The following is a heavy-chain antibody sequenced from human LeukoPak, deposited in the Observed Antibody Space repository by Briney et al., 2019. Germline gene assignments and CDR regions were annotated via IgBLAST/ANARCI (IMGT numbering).Heavy chain of an antibody. J-gene: IGHJ4*02. V-gene: IGHV3-74*01. CDR3: ARDPGSSGWFD. D-gene: IGHD6-19*01. Sequence: GGSLRLSCAASGFAFSSYWMHWVRQAPGKGLVWVSRINSDGSSTTYADSVKGRFTISRDNAKNTLYLQMNSLRAEDTAVYYCARDPGSSGWFDWGQGTLVTVSS. CDR2: INSDGSST. CDR1: GFAFSSYW.